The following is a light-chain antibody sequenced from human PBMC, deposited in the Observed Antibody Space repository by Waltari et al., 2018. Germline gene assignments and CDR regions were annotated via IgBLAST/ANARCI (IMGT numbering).Light chain of an antibody. V-gene: IGKV3-20*01. CDR1: QSVTSNY. Sequence: ENELRPSPGTLSLSPGESATLSCRASQSVTSNYLAWYQQKPGRAPRLLIYGASSRATGIPDRFTGSGSGTDFALTISRLEPEDFAVYYCQQYGSAHWTFGQGTKVEVK. CDR3: QQYGSAHWT. CDR2: GAS. J-gene: IGKJ1*01.